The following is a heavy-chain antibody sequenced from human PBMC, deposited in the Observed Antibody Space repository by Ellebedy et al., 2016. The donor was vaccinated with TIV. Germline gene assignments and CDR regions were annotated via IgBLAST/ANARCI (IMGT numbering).Heavy chain of an antibody. CDR2: MNPNSGNT. CDR1: GYTFTSYD. J-gene: IGHJ5*02. CDR3: ARASWRCSSTSCYGAAGGWFDP. D-gene: IGHD2-2*01. V-gene: IGHV1-8*01. Sequence: ASVKVSCKASGYTFTSYDINWVRQATGQGLEWMGWMNPNSGNTGYAQKFQARVTMTRDTSTSTVYMELSSLRSEDTAVYYCARASWRCSSTSCYGAAGGWFDPWGQGTLVTVSS.